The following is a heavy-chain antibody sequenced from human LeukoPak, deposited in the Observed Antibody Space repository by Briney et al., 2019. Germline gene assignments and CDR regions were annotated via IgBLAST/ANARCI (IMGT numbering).Heavy chain of an antibody. Sequence: PGGSLRLSCAASGFTFSNAWMSWVRQAPGKGLEWVGRIKSKTDGGTTDYAAPVKDRFTISRDDSKNTLYLQMNSLKTEDTAVYYCTTGVSSFGELYYWGQGTLVTVSS. CDR2: IKSKTDGGTT. V-gene: IGHV3-15*01. D-gene: IGHD3-10*01. CDR3: TTGVSSFGELYY. CDR1: GFTFSNAW. J-gene: IGHJ4*02.